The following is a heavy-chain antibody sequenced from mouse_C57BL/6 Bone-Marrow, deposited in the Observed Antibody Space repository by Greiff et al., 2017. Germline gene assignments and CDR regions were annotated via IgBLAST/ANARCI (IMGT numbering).Heavy chain of an antibody. V-gene: IGHV5-6*01. J-gene: IGHJ4*01. CDR1: GFTFSSYG. CDR3: TRVYYSNFYYAMDY. D-gene: IGHD2-5*01. CDR2: ISSGGSYT. Sequence: EVQLQESGGDLVKPGGSLKLSCAASGFTFSSYGMSWVRQTPDKRLAWVATISSGGSYTYYPDSVKGRFTISRDNAKNTLYLQMSSLKSEDTSMYYCTRVYYSNFYYAMDYWGQGTSVTVSS.